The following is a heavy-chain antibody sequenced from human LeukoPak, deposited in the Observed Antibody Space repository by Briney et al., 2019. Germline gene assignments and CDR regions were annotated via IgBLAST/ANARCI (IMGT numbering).Heavy chain of an antibody. CDR2: ITSSSSTI. CDR3: AAKYGSGSYDY. J-gene: IGHJ4*02. D-gene: IGHD3-10*01. Sequence: GGSLRLSCAASGVTFSSYSLNWVRQAPGKGLEWVSYITSSSSTIYYADSVKGRFTISRDNAKNSLFLQMNSLRAEDTAVYYCAAKYGSGSYDYWGQGTLVTVSS. CDR1: GVTFSSYS. V-gene: IGHV3-48*01.